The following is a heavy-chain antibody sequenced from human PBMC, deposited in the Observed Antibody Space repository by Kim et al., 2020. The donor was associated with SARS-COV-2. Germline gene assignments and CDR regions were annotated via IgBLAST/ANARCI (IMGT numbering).Heavy chain of an antibody. CDR1: GVSIRGDC. J-gene: IGHJ4*01. Sequence: SETLSLTCSVSGVSIRGDCWSWIRQPAGKGLEWIGRIYASGSTNYNPSLRSRVTMSVDTSKNQFSLKLSSVTATDTALYYCARDFADYEGDYFDYWGQESWSPSTQ. D-gene: IGHD4-17*01. V-gene: IGHV4-4*07. CDR3: ARDFADYEGDYFDY. CDR2: IYASGST.